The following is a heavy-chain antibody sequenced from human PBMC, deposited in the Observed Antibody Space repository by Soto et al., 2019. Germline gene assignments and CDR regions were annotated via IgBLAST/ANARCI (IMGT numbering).Heavy chain of an antibody. V-gene: IGHV1-2*04. Sequence: GASVKVSCKASGYTFTGYYMHWVRQAPGQGLEWMGWINPNSGGTNYAQKFQGWVTMTRDTSISTAYMELNSLRAEDSAVYYCARDPIRGDGYVFDSWGQGALVTVSS. CDR2: INPNSGGT. J-gene: IGHJ5*01. CDR3: ARDPIRGDGYVFDS. CDR1: GYTFTGYY. D-gene: IGHD5-12*01.